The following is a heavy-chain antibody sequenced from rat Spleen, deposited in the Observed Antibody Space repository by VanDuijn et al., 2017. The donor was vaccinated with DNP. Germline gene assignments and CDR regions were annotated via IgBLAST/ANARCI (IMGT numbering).Heavy chain of an antibody. V-gene: IGHV2S12*01. CDR1: GFTFSDYY. D-gene: IGHD1-12*02. CDR3: ARSDYSDDGFYYGYFDY. CDR2: VSGGGIT. Sequence: VQLVDFGGGLVQPGRSMKLSCAASGFTFSDYYMAWVRQPPGKGLEWIAAVSGGGITYYNSALRSRLNINRDTSKSQVFLRMNSLQTEDTAMYFCARSDYSDDGFYYGYFDYWGQGVMVTVSS. J-gene: IGHJ2*01.